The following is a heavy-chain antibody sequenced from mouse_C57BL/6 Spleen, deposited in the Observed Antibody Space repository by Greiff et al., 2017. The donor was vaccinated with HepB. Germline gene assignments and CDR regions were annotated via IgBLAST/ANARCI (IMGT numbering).Heavy chain of an antibody. CDR2: INPSSGYT. CDR1: GYTFTSYT. D-gene: IGHD4-1*01. V-gene: IGHV1-4*01. CDR3: ASAGTGSIGNAMDY. J-gene: IGHJ4*01. Sequence: VQLQQSGAELARPGASVKMSCKASGYTFTSYTMHWVKQRPGQGLEWIGYINPSSGYTKYNQKFKDKATLTADKSSSTAYMQLSSLTSEDSAVYYCASAGTGSIGNAMDYWGQGTSVTVSS.